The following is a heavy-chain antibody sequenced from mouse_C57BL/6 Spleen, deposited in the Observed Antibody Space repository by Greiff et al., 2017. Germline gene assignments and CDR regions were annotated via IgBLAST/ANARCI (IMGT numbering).Heavy chain of an antibody. D-gene: IGHD2-4*01. V-gene: IGHV1-26*01. CDR1: GYTFTDYY. CDR3: ARSYYDYDGYFDV. J-gene: IGHJ1*03. Sequence: VQLQQSGPELVKPGASVKISCKASGYTFTDYYMNWVKQSHGKSLEWIGDINPNNGGTSYNQTFKGKATLTVDKSSSTAYMELGSLTSEDSAVNYCARSYYDYDGYFDVWGTETTVTVS. CDR2: INPNNGGT.